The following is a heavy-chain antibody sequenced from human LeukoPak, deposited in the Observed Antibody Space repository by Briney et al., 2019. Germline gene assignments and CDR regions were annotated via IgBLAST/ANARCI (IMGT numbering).Heavy chain of an antibody. Sequence: GGSLRLSCAASGFTFSSYAMSWVRQAPGKGLEWVSAISGSGGSTYYADSVKGRFTISRDNSKNTLYLQMNSLRAEDTAVYYCAKGGVVLLWFGEPEGRHFDYWGRGTLVTVSS. D-gene: IGHD3-10*01. CDR2: ISGSGGST. V-gene: IGHV3-23*01. CDR3: AKGGVVLLWFGEPEGRHFDY. J-gene: IGHJ4*02. CDR1: GFTFSSYA.